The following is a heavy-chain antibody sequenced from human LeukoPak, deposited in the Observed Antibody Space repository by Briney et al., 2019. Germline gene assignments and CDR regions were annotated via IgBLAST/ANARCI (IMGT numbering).Heavy chain of an antibody. CDR1: GGSFSGYY. D-gene: IGHD3-10*01. V-gene: IGHV4-34*01. CDR2: INHSGST. Sequence: PSETLSLTCAVYGGSFSGYYWSWIRQPPGKGLEWIGEINHSGSTNYNPSLKSRVTISVDTSKNQSSLKLSSVTAADTAVYYCHYYGSGSYYNVRDYWGQGTLVTVSS. CDR3: HYYGSGSYYNVRDY. J-gene: IGHJ4*02.